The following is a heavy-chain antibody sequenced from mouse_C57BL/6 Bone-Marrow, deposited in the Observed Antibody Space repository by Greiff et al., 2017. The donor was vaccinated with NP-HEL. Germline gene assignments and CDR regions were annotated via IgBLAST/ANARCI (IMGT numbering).Heavy chain of an antibody. D-gene: IGHD2-4*01. Sequence: EVKLQESGGGLVQPGESLKLSCESNEYEFPSHDMSWVRKTPEKRLELVAAINSDGGSTYYPDTMERRFIISRDNTKKTLYLQMSSLRSEDTALYYCARHYDYGEGYAMDYWGQGTSVTVSS. CDR3: ARHYDYGEGYAMDY. CDR1: EYEFPSHD. V-gene: IGHV5-2*01. J-gene: IGHJ4*01. CDR2: INSDGGST.